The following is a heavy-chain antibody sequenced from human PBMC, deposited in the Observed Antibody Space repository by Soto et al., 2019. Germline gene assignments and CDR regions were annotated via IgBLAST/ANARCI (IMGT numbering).Heavy chain of an antibody. Sequence: QVQLVQSGAEVKKPGASVKVSCKASGYTVTAYYVHWVRQAPGQGLEWMGWINPNSGGTNYAQKFQGWVTXXRXAXTSTVYMELSRLRFDDTAVYYCARMIAASGHYGMDVWGQGTTVTVSS. J-gene: IGHJ6*02. CDR1: GYTVTAYY. CDR3: ARMIAASGHYGMDV. D-gene: IGHD6-13*01. CDR2: INPNSGGT. V-gene: IGHV1-2*04.